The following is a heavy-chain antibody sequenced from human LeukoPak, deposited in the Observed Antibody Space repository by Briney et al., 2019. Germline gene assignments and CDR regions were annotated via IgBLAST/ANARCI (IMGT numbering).Heavy chain of an antibody. V-gene: IGHV3-48*03. CDR2: ISSSGSSI. CDR3: ARDYTNFGNYYDGMDV. J-gene: IGHJ6*02. Sequence: GGSLRLSRAASGFTLSSFEMNWVRQAPGKGLEFVSYISSSGSSIYYADSVRGRFTISRDNAKSSLYLQMNSLRAEDTAVYYCARDYTNFGNYYDGMDVWGQGTTVTVSS. CDR1: GFTLSSFE. D-gene: IGHD4-11*01.